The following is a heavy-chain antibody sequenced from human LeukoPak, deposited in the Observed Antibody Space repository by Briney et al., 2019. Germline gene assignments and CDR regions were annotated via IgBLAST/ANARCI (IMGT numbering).Heavy chain of an antibody. CDR1: GGTFSSYA. CDR3: ASPSYYGSGSYYFFDY. J-gene: IGHJ4*02. D-gene: IGHD3-10*01. CDR2: IIPIFGTA. Sequence: SVKVSCKASGGTFSSYAISWVRQAPGQGLEWMGGIIPIFGTANYAQKFQGRVTITADESTSTAYMELSSLRSEDTAVYYCASPSYYGSGSYYFFDYWGQGTLVTVSS. V-gene: IGHV1-69*13.